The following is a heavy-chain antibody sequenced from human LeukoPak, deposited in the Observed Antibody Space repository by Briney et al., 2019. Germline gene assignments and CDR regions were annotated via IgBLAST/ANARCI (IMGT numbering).Heavy chain of an antibody. V-gene: IGHV4-59*01. CDR2: IYYSGST. D-gene: IGHD6-19*01. J-gene: IGHJ6*03. CDR3: ARGIIDSSGWYGYYYYYMDV. Sequence: SETLSLTCAVYGGSISSYYWSWIRQPPGKGLEWIGYIYYSGSTNYNPSLKSRVTISVDTSKNQFSLKLSSVTAADTAVYYCARGIIDSSGWYGYYYYYMDVWGKGTTVTISS. CDR1: GGSISSYY.